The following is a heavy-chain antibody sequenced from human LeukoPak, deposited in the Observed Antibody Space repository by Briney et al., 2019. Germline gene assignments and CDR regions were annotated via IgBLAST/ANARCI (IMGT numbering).Heavy chain of an antibody. Sequence: ASVTVSCKASGYTFTSYYIHWVRQAPGQGLEWMGIINPIGGTTDYAQKFQGRVTMTRDTSTSTDYMELSSLRSEDTAVYYCARQQGLQNLNFDYWGQGTLVTVSS. CDR2: INPIGGTT. CDR3: ARQQGLQNLNFDY. J-gene: IGHJ4*02. CDR1: GYTFTSYY. V-gene: IGHV1-46*01. D-gene: IGHD4-11*01.